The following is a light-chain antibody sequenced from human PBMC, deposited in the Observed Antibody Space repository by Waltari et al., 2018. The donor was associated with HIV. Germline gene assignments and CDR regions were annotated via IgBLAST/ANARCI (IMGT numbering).Light chain of an antibody. CDR2: KDP. V-gene: IGLV3-25*03. Sequence: SSELIQPPSVSVSPGQTARITCSGDALANQHVYWYQQKTGQAPVVVIYKDPGRPSGIPERFSGSSSGTIVTLSISGVQAEDEADYYCQSADGSGTWVFGGGTKLTVL. CDR3: QSADGSGTWV. CDR1: ALANQH. J-gene: IGLJ3*02.